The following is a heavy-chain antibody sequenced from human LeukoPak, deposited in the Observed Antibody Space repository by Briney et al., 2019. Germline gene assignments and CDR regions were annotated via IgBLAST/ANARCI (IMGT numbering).Heavy chain of an antibody. D-gene: IGHD6-19*01. Sequence: PGGSLRLSCAASGFTVSSNYMSWVRQAPGKGLEWVSVIYSGGSTYYADSVKGRFTIPRDNSKNTLYLQMNSLRAEDTAVYYCARGPRQWLAHFDYWGQGTLVTVSS. V-gene: IGHV3-66*01. CDR1: GFTVSSNY. CDR2: IYSGGST. J-gene: IGHJ4*02. CDR3: ARGPRQWLAHFDY.